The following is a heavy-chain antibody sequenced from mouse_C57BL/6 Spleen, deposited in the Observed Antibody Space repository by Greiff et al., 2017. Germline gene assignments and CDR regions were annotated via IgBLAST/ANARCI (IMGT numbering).Heavy chain of an antibody. J-gene: IGHJ4*01. CDR1: GFNIKDDY. D-gene: IGHD2-12*01. CDR2: IDPENGDT. CDR3: TRRRGDAMDY. V-gene: IGHV14-4*01. Sequence: EVKLMESGAELVRPGASVKLSCTASGFNIKDDYMHWVKQRPEQGLEWIGWIDPENGDTEYASKFQGKATITADTSSNTAYLQLSSLTSEDTAVYYCTRRRGDAMDYWGQGTSVTVSS.